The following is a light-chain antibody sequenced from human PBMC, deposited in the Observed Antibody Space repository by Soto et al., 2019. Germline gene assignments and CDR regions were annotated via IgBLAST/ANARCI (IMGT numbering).Light chain of an antibody. CDR3: QRYNSYSQT. CDR2: KAS. CDR1: QSISSR. J-gene: IGKJ2*01. V-gene: IGKV1-5*03. Sequence: DIQMTQSPSTLSASVGDRVTITCRASQSISSRLAWYQQKPGQAPKLLIYKASSLESGVPSRFSGIGSGTEFTLTISSLQPDDFASYYCQRYNSYSQTFGQGTKLESK.